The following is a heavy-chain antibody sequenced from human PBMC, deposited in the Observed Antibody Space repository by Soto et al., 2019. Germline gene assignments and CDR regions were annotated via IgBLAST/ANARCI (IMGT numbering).Heavy chain of an antibody. V-gene: IGHV4-61*08. J-gene: IGHJ5*02. CDR1: GDSVSSGDYY. CDR2: VYFSGST. D-gene: IGHD3-16*01. CDR3: ARSPVDTYMIYWSDP. Sequence: QVQLQESGPGLVRPWETLSLTCSVSGDSVSSGDYYWSWIRQPPGKGLEWIGHVYFSGSTNYIPSLKRRLTMSVDTAKNNFSLKLNSVTAADTAVYYCARSPVDTYMIYWSDPWGQGTQVTVSS.